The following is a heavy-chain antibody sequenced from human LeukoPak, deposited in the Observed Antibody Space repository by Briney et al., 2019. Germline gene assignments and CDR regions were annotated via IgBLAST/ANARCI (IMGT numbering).Heavy chain of an antibody. CDR3: ARGDGGYSGYASYYYYMDV. CDR1: GGSFSGYY. Sequence: SETLSLTCAVYGGSFSGYYWSWIRQPPGKGLEWIGEINHSGSTNYNPSLKSRVTISVYTSKNQFSLKLSSVTAADTAVYYCARGDGGYSGYASYYYYMDVWGKGTTVTVSS. D-gene: IGHD5-12*01. J-gene: IGHJ6*03. V-gene: IGHV4-34*01. CDR2: INHSGST.